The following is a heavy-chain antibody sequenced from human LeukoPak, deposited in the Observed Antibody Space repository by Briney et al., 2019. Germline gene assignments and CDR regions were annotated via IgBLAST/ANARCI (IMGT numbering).Heavy chain of an antibody. Sequence: AGGSLRLSCAASGFTFSDFEMNWVRQVPGKGLEWVSHIDGGGGSIFYADSVKGRFSISRDNTKNSLYLQMNSLRAEDTAVYYCARDVRSGLNYFVFADYWGQGTLVTVSS. CDR1: GFTFSDFE. CDR2: IDGGGGSI. J-gene: IGHJ4*02. CDR3: ARDVRSGLNYFVFADY. V-gene: IGHV3-48*03. D-gene: IGHD3-10*02.